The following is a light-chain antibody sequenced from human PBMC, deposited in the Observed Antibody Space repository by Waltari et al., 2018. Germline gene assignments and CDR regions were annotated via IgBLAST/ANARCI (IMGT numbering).Light chain of an antibody. J-gene: IGKJ4*01. CDR3: QQRRNWPLT. CDR2: DTS. V-gene: IGKV3-11*01. Sequence: EIVLTQSQATMSLSPGERATLSCRASQSVNWYLAWYQQRPGQAPRLLIYDTSNRATGIPARFSGSVSETDFTLTISSLEPDDSAVYYCQQRRNWPLTFGGGTKVEIK. CDR1: QSVNWY.